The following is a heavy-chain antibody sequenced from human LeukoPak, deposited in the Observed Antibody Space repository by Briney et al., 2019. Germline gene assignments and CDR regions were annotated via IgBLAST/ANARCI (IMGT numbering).Heavy chain of an antibody. CDR1: GFTFSSYW. J-gene: IGHJ4*02. Sequence: PGGSLRLSCAASGFTFSSYWMSWVRQAPGKGLEWVANIKQDGSEKYYVDSVKGRFTISRDNAKNSLYLQMNSLRAEDTAVYYCARSYYDILTGYEYAVDYWGQGTLVTVSS. D-gene: IGHD3-9*01. V-gene: IGHV3-7*01. CDR3: ARSYYDILTGYEYAVDY. CDR2: IKQDGSEK.